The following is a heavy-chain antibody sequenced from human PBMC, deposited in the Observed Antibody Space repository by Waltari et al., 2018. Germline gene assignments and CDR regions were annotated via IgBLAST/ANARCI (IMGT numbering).Heavy chain of an antibody. CDR1: GGSISSSTYY. J-gene: IGHJ3*02. Sequence: QMQLQESGPGLVKPSEPLSLTCTVSGGSISSSTYYWGWISQPPGKGLEWIGNIYYSVRTYNKPSLKSLLTIAVDTSKTQFSLNLRSVTAADTAVYYCAILPISLGVGSVFDIWGQGTMVTVSS. CDR3: AILPISLGVGSVFDI. CDR2: IYYSVRT. D-gene: IGHD2-15*01. V-gene: IGHV4-39*01.